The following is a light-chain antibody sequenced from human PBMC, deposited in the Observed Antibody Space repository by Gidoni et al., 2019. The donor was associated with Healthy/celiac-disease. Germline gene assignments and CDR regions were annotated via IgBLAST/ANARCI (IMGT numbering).Light chain of an antibody. CDR2: EAS. CDR3: QQYNSYSWT. J-gene: IGKJ1*01. CDR1: QSINNW. V-gene: IGKV1-5*03. Sequence: DIQMTQSPSTLSASVGDRATITCRASQSINNWLAWYQQKPGIAPKLLIYEASSLEGGVPSRFSGSGSGTEFTLTISNLQPDDFATYYCQQYNSYSWTFGQGTKVEIK.